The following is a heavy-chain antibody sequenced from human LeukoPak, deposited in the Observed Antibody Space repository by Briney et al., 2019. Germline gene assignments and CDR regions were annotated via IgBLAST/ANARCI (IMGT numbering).Heavy chain of an antibody. CDR2: NYYSGST. V-gene: IGHV4-59*08. J-gene: IGHJ4*02. CDR1: GGSNRLYY. D-gene: IGHD3-16*02. Sequence: SETLSLTCTVCGGSNRLYYWMCMRQPSGKGLECIGYNYYSGSTNYNPSLKSRVTISVDASKNQGSQKLSSVTAADTAVYYCARHLYDYVWGSYRVFNYWGQGTLVTVSS. CDR3: ARHLYDYVWGSYRVFNY.